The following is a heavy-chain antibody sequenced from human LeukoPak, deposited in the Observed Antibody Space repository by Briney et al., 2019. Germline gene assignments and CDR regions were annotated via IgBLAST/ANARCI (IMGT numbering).Heavy chain of an antibody. V-gene: IGHV3-21*01. CDR1: GFTFSSYS. D-gene: IGHD6-6*01. J-gene: IGHJ4*02. Sequence: PWGSLRLSCAASGFTFSSYSMNWVRPAPGKGLEWVSSISSSSSYIYYAASVKGRFTISRDNAKNSLYLQMNRLRAEDTAVYYCARGYSSSSGLDYFDYWGQGTLVTVSS. CDR3: ARGYSSSSGLDYFDY. CDR2: ISSSSSYI.